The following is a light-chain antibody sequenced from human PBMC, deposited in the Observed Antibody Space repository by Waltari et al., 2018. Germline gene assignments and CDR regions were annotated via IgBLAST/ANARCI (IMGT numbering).Light chain of an antibody. CDR2: QDR. CDR3: QAWDSSTVV. CDR1: LGDEY. Sequence: SYELAQLPSVSVSPGQTASITCSGLGDEYDCWYQQKPGQSPVLVMFQDRKRPSGIPERFSGSNSGNTATLTISGTQAMDEADYYCQAWDSSTVVFGGGTKLTVL. V-gene: IGLV3-1*01. J-gene: IGLJ2*01.